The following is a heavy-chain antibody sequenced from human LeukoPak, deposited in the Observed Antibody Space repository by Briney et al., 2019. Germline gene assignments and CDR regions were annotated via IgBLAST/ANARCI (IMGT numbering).Heavy chain of an antibody. CDR3: ARAPGYYDFWSGPTNWFDP. V-gene: IGHV4-30-2*01. D-gene: IGHD3-3*01. J-gene: IGHJ5*02. Sequence: SQTLSLTCAVSGGSISSGGYSWSWIRQPPGKGLEWIGYIYHSGSTYYNPSLKSRVTISVDTSKNQFSLKLSSVTAADTAVYYCARAPGYYDFWSGPTNWFDPWGQGTLVTVSS. CDR1: GGSISSGGYS. CDR2: IYHSGST.